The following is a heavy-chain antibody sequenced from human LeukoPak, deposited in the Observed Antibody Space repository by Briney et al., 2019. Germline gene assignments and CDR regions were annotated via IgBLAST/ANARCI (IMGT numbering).Heavy chain of an antibody. CDR3: AKDGARGIRFGKIPHYFDY. D-gene: IGHD3-10*01. CDR2: IRYDGSNK. V-gene: IGHV3-30*02. Sequence: PGGSLRLSCAASGFTFSSYGMHWVRQAPGKGLEWVAFIRYDGSNKYYADSVKGRFTISRDNAKKSLYLQMNSLRVEDTAVYYCAKDGARGIRFGKIPHYFDYWGQGTLVTVSS. CDR1: GFTFSSYG. J-gene: IGHJ4*02.